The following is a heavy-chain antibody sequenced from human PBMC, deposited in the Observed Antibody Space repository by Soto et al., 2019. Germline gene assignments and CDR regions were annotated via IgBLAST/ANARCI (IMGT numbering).Heavy chain of an antibody. D-gene: IGHD3-22*01. J-gene: IGHJ5*02. CDR2: IYYSGST. V-gene: IGHV4-31*03. Sequence: SETLSLTCTVSGGSISSGGYYWSWIRQHPGKGLEWIGYIYYSGSTYYNPSLKSRVTISVDTSKNQFSLKLSSATAADTAVYYCARDLDYYDSSGYGWFDPWGKGTLVTVSS. CDR1: GGSISSGGYY. CDR3: ARDLDYYDSSGYGWFDP.